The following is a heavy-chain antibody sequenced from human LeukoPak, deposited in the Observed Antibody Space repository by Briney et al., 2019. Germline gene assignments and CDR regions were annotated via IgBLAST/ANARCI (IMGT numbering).Heavy chain of an antibody. J-gene: IGHJ4*02. D-gene: IGHD4-17*01. V-gene: IGHV3-7*01. Sequence: PGGSLRLSCAASGFTFSSYWMSWVRQAPGKGLEWVANIKQDGSEKYYVDSVKGRFTISRDNAKNSLYLQMNSLRAEDTAVYYCARDYRDYGDYEPLCYWGQGTLVTASS. CDR3: ARDYRDYGDYEPLCY. CDR2: IKQDGSEK. CDR1: GFTFSSYW.